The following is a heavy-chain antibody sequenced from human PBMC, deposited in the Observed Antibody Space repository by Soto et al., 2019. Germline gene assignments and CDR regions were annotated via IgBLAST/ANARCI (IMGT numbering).Heavy chain of an antibody. J-gene: IGHJ6*02. CDR1: GFTFSSYG. CDR2: ISYDGSNK. V-gene: IGHV3-30*03. CDR3: ARGNWNSLGYYYYGMDV. D-gene: IGHD1-7*01. Sequence: GGSLRLSCAASGFTFSSYGMHWVRQAPGKGLEWVAVISYDGSNKYYADTVKGRFTISRDNSKNTLYLQMNSLRAEDTAVFYCARGNWNSLGYYYYGMDVWGQGTTVTVSS.